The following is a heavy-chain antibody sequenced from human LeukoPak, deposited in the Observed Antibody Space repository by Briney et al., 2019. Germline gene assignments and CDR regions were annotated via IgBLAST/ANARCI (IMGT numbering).Heavy chain of an antibody. D-gene: IGHD1-26*01. V-gene: IGHV3-23*01. CDR3: AKGWLLVGASLTDAFDI. CDR1: GFTFSSYA. J-gene: IGHJ3*02. Sequence: GGSLRLSCAASGFTFSSYAMSWVRQAPGKGLEWVSAISGSGGSTYYADSVKGRFTISRDNSKNTLYLQMNSLRAEDTAVYSCAKGWLLVGASLTDAFDICGQGTMVTVSS. CDR2: ISGSGGST.